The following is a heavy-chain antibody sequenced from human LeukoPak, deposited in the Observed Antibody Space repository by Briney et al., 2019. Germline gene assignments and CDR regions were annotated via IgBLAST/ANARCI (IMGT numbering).Heavy chain of an antibody. V-gene: IGHV1-69*05. J-gene: IGHJ4*02. CDR1: GGTFSSYA. Sequence: SSVKVSCKASGGTFSSYAMSWVRQAPGQGLEWMGRIIPIFGRANYAQKFQVRVTITTDESTSTVYMELSSLRSEDTAVYYCARDSPYDSSGQRYWGQGTLVTVSS. D-gene: IGHD3-22*01. CDR2: IIPIFGRA. CDR3: ARDSPYDSSGQRY.